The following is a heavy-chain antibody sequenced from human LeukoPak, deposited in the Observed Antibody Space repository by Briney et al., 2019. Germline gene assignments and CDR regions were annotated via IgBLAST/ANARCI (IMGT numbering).Heavy chain of an antibody. CDR1: GFSFRGYG. Sequence: EAGGSLRLSCAASGFSFRGYGMHWVRQAPGQGLEYVSAISADGGTTDYLNSVKGRFTISRDNSKNTVYLQMGRLRTDDTAVYYCARGRGGPPFDYRGQGTVVTVAS. J-gene: IGHJ4*02. V-gene: IGHV3-64*01. D-gene: IGHD3-10*01. CDR2: ISADGGTT. CDR3: ARGRGGPPFDY.